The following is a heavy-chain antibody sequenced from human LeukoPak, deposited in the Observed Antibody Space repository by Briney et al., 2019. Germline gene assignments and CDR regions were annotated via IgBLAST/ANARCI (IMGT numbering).Heavy chain of an antibody. CDR1: GFTFSSYG. CDR2: ISYDGSNK. CDR3: AKDLRGCSSTSCYPGY. Sequence: GGSLRLSCAASGFTFSSYGMHWVRQAPGKGLEWVAVISYDGSNKYYADSVKGRFTISRDNSKNTLYLQMNSLRAEDTAVHYCAKDLRGCSSTSCYPGYWGQGTLVTVSS. V-gene: IGHV3-30*18. J-gene: IGHJ4*02. D-gene: IGHD2-2*01.